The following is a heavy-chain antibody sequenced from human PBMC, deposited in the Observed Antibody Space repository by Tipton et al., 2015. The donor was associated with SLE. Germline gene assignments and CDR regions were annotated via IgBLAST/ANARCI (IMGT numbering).Heavy chain of an antibody. V-gene: IGHV4-61*01. J-gene: IGHJ3*02. Sequence: TLSLTCTVSGGSVSSGSYYWSWIRQPPGKGLEWIGYIYYSGSTNYNPSLKSRVTISVDTSKNQFSLKLGSVTAADTAVYYCASGVGYSSSWSTRDAFDIWGQGTMVTVSS. D-gene: IGHD6-13*01. CDR2: IYYSGST. CDR1: GGSVSSGSYY. CDR3: ASGVGYSSSWSTRDAFDI.